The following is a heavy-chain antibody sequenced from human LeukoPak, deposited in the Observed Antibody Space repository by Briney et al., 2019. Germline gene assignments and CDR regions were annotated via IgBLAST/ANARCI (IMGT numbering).Heavy chain of an antibody. D-gene: IGHD2-15*01. J-gene: IGHJ2*01. CDR1: QFTFSNYV. CDR3: AKGGAANSYWYFDL. Sequence: QPGGSLRLSCAASQFTFSNYVMHWVRQAPGKGLEWVAVIAHDGNNKFYSDSVKGRFAISRDNSKNTLYLQMSSLSAEDTAVYFCAKGGAANSYWYFDLWGRGTLVTVSS. V-gene: IGHV3-30*09. CDR2: IAHDGNNK.